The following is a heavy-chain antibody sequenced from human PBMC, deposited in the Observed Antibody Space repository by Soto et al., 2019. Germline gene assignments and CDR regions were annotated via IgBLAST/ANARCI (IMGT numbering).Heavy chain of an antibody. CDR3: AREKTIGAAGTIDY. Sequence: SVKVSCKASGGTFSSYAISWVRQAPGQGLEWMGGIIPIFGTANYAQKFQGRVTITADESTSTAYMELSSLRSADTAVYYCAREKTIGAAGTIDYWGQGTLVTVSS. CDR1: GGTFSSYA. J-gene: IGHJ4*02. V-gene: IGHV1-69*13. CDR2: IIPIFGTA. D-gene: IGHD6-13*01.